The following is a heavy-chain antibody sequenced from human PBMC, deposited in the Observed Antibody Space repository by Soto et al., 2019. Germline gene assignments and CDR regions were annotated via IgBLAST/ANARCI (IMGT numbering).Heavy chain of an antibody. J-gene: IGHJ4*02. CDR3: TWSDTRNGYNHDYYFDY. Sequence: SVKVSCKTSGGTFRKDAISWVRQAPGQGLEWMGWILPIFGTPNYAQRFQDRVTITADDSATTAFMELRGLRADDTAVYFCTWSDTRNGYNHDYYFDYWGQGTRVTVSS. CDR2: ILPIFGTP. CDR1: GGTFRKDA. V-gene: IGHV1-69*13. D-gene: IGHD5-12*01.